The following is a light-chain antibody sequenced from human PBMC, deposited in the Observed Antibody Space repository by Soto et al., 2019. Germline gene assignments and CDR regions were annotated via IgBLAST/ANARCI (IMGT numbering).Light chain of an antibody. CDR3: QQLYRYPIT. Sequence: DVQLNQSPAFMSLSAVDRVTNTSRSSQGILNSLAWYQQKPGKSPKLLIYSASPLQGGVPSRFSGGFSGTEFTLTISSLQPEDFATYYCQQLYRYPITFGQGTRLEI. J-gene: IGKJ5*01. CDR1: QGILNS. CDR2: SAS. V-gene: IGKV1-9*01.